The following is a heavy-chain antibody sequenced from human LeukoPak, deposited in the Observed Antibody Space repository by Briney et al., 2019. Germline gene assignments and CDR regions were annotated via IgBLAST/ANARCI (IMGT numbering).Heavy chain of an antibody. Sequence: PGGSLRLSCAASGFTLSSYSMNWVRQAPGKGLEWVGHIYTSGSTDYNPSLKSRVTISRDTSTNQFSLRMSSVTATDTAVYYCARGGRVSSYVDVWGKGTRVTVSS. J-gene: IGHJ6*04. V-gene: IGHV4-4*08. CDR1: GFTLSSYS. CDR2: IYTSGST. CDR3: ARGGRVSSYVDV. D-gene: IGHD3-16*01.